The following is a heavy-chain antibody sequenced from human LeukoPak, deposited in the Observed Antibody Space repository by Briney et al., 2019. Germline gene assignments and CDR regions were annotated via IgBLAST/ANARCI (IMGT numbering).Heavy chain of an antibody. CDR2: IGSDDRT. CDR3: AKGGGIIA. Sequence: GGSLRLSCAASGFTFRDYAISWVRQAPGKGLEWVSGIGSDDRTHYAETVKGRFAISRGMDESTLFLQMNSLRAEDTAVYYCAKGGGIIAWGQGTLVTVSS. J-gene: IGHJ5*02. V-gene: IGHV3-23*01. CDR1: GFTFRDYA. D-gene: IGHD3-10*01.